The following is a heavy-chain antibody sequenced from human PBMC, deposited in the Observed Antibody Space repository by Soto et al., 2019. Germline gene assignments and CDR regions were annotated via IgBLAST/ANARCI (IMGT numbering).Heavy chain of an antibody. V-gene: IGHV4-4*02. J-gene: IGHJ4*02. CDR2: IYRTGST. CDR3: ASRDPGTSVDY. CDR1: GGSFTSNNW. D-gene: IGHD1-7*01. Sequence: SETLSLTCAVSGGSFTSNNWWTWVRQPPGQGLEWIGEIYRTGSTNYNPSLKSRVTISLDKSEYQFSLKVTSLTAADTAVYYCASRDPGTSVDYWGQGTLVTVSS.